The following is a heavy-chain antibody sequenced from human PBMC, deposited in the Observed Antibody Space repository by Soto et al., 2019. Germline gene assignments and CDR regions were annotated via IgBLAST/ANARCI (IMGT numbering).Heavy chain of an antibody. V-gene: IGHV4-34*01. Sequence: PSETLSLTCAVYGGSFSGYYWSWIRQPPGKGLEWIGEINHSGSTNYNPSLKSRVTISVDTSKNQFSLKLSSVTAADTAVYYCASVSSSSLSDAFDIWGQGTMVTVSS. CDR1: GGSFSGYY. D-gene: IGHD6-6*01. CDR2: INHSGST. J-gene: IGHJ3*02. CDR3: ASVSSSSLSDAFDI.